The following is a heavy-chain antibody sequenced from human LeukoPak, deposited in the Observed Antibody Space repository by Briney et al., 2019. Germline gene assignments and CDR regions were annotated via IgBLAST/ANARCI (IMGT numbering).Heavy chain of an antibody. CDR1: GFTFSSYD. CDR2: IGTAGDT. V-gene: IGHV3-13*01. J-gene: IGHJ4*02. CDR3: ARSGIAAAPDY. Sequence: GGSLRLSCAASGFTFSSYDMHWVRQATGKGLEWVSAIGTAGDTYYPGYVKGRFTISRENAKNSLYLQMNSLRAGDTAVYYCARSGIAAAPDYWGQGTLVTVSS. D-gene: IGHD6-13*01.